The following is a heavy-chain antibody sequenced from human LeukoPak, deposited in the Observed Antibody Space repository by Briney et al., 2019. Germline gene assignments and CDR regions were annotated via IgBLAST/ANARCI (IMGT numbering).Heavy chain of an antibody. CDR1: GGSISSGDYY. J-gene: IGHJ4*02. CDR3: ARSLLRWYTDY. D-gene: IGHD4-23*01. CDR2: IYYSGST. Sequence: SETLSLTCTVSGGSISSGDYYWRWIRQPPGKGLEWIGYIYYSGSTYYNPSLKSRVTISVDTSKDQFSLKLSSVTAADTAVYYCARSLLRWYTDYWGQGTLVTVSS. V-gene: IGHV4-30-4*01.